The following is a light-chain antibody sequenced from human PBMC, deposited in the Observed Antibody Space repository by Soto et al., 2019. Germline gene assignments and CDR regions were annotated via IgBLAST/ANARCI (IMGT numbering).Light chain of an antibody. J-gene: IGKJ4*01. CDR1: QSVRSNS. CDR2: GAS. V-gene: IGKV3-20*01. Sequence: EIVLTQSPGTLSLSPGERATLSCRASQSVRSNSLAWYQQKPGQAPRLLIYGASTRATGIPDRFSGSGSGTDFTLTITRLEPEDFAMFYCQQYGRSPPTFGGGTKMEIK. CDR3: QQYGRSPPT.